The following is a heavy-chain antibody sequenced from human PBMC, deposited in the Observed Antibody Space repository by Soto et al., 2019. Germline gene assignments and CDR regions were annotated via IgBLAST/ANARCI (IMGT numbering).Heavy chain of an antibody. Sequence: GGSLRLSCAASRFTFSDYYMSWIRQAPGKGLEWVSYISSSGSTIYYADSVKGRFTISRDNAKNSLYLQMNSLRAEDTAVYYCARDIAARPWSGFDPWGQGTLVTVSS. V-gene: IGHV3-11*01. D-gene: IGHD6-6*01. CDR1: RFTFSDYY. CDR2: ISSSGSTI. J-gene: IGHJ5*02. CDR3: ARDIAARPWSGFDP.